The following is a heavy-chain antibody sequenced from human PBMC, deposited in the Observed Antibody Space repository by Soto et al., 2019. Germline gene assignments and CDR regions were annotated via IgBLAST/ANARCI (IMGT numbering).Heavy chain of an antibody. Sequence: ASVKVSCKASGYTFTSYGISWVRQAPGQGLEWMGWISAYNGNTNYAQKLQGRVTMTTDTSTSTAYMELRSLRSDDTAVYYCTRNYYDSSGPKPLDIWGQGTMVTVSS. CDR1: GYTFTSYG. V-gene: IGHV1-18*01. CDR2: ISAYNGNT. CDR3: TRNYYDSSGPKPLDI. J-gene: IGHJ3*02. D-gene: IGHD3-22*01.